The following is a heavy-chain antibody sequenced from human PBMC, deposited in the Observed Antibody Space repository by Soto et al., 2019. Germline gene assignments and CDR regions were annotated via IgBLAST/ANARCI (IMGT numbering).Heavy chain of an antibody. CDR1: GGTFSSYT. V-gene: IGHV1-69*02. CDR3: ARAEAPYQLLHSYYYMDV. D-gene: IGHD2-2*01. CDR2: IIPIFGMA. J-gene: IGHJ6*03. Sequence: QVQLVQSGAEVKKPGSSVKVSCKASGGTFSSYTINWVRQAPGQGLEWMGRIIPIFGMANYAQKFQGRVTINEEEYKSTAYMQLSSLRSEDTGLYYCARAEAPYQLLHSYYYMDVRGKGTTVTVTS.